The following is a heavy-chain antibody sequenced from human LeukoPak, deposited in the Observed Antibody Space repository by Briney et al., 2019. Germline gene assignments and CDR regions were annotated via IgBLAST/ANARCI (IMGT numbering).Heavy chain of an antibody. CDR3: TRDGLYCSSTSCYTEVD. J-gene: IGHJ4*02. CDR2: IRSKAYGGTT. D-gene: IGHD2-2*02. Sequence: GGSLRLSCTASGFTFGDYAVSWVRQAPGKGLEWVGFIRSKAYGGTTEYAASVKGRFTISRDDSKSIAYLQMNSLKTEDTAVYYCTRDGLYCSSTSCYTEVDWGQGTLVTVSS. V-gene: IGHV3-49*04. CDR1: GFTFGDYA.